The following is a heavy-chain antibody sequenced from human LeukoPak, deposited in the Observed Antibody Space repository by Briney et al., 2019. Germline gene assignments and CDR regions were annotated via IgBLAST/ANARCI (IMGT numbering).Heavy chain of an antibody. CDR3: AKDKAPDSWHTPSDF. CDR1: GFTLRTYA. Sequence: GGSLRLSCAASGFTLRTYAMSWVRQAPGKGLEWVSGISDSGDGTYYAESVKGRFTISRDNSKNTVFLQMNSLRADDTAKYYCAKDKAPDSWHTPSDFWGQGTLVTVSS. CDR2: ISDSGDGT. V-gene: IGHV3-23*01. J-gene: IGHJ4*02. D-gene: IGHD2-2*02.